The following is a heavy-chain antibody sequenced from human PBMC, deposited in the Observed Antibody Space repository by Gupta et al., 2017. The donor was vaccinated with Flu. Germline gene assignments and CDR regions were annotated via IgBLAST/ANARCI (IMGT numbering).Heavy chain of an antibody. CDR3: ATVTSGC. D-gene: IGHD4-17*01. Sequence: EMQLVQSVGGLVQPGGARSLTCASSGFPFSSSYLPWVRHAPGKGQAWISCFNPDGRSTTYAESVKGRFTISRDNAKNTLYLQMNGLGDDDTAVYYCATVTSGCWGQGTLVTVSS. CDR2: FNPDGRST. V-gene: IGHV3-74*03. CDR1: GFPFSSSY. J-gene: IGHJ4*02.